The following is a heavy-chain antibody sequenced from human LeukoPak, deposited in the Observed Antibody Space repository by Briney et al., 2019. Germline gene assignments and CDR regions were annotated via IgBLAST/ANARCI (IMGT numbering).Heavy chain of an antibody. V-gene: IGHV4-34*01. CDR3: ARDISGWSTYFDY. CDR2: INHSGST. J-gene: IGHJ4*02. Sequence: SETLSLTCAVYGGSFSGYYWSWIRQPPGKGLEWIGEINHSGSTNYNPSLKSRVTISVDTSKNQFSLKLSSVTAADTAVYYCARDISGWSTYFDYWGQGTLVTVS. D-gene: IGHD6-19*01. CDR1: GGSFSGYY.